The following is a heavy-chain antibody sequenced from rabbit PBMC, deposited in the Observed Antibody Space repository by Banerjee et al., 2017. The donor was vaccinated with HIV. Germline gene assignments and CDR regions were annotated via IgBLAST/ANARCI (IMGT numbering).Heavy chain of an antibody. CDR1: GFSFSSGYY. Sequence: QSLEESGGDLVKPGASLTLTCTASGFSFSSGYYMCWVRQAPGKGLEWIACIYAGNSVGTYYASWAKGRFTISKTSSTTVTLQMTSLTAADTATYFCARTVLAGVPYYFDLWGQGTLVTVS. D-gene: IGHD4-1*01. V-gene: IGHV1S40*01. CDR2: IYAGNSVGT. J-gene: IGHJ4*01. CDR3: ARTVLAGVPYYFDL.